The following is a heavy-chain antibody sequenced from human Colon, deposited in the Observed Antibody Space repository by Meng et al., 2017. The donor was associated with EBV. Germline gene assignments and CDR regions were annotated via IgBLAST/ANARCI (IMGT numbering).Heavy chain of an antibody. V-gene: IGHV1-18*04. D-gene: IGHD4-17*01. CDR1: AYTLAGYY. J-gene: IGHJ5*01. Sequence: QVQLVQSGAEVKKPGASVKVSCKASAYTLAGYYMHWVRQAPGQGLEWMGWISAYNGNTKYAQKLQGRVTMTTDTSTSTAYMELRSLRSDDTALYYCARAEVFHGEFDSWGQGTLVTVSS. CDR2: ISAYNGNT. CDR3: ARAEVFHGEFDS.